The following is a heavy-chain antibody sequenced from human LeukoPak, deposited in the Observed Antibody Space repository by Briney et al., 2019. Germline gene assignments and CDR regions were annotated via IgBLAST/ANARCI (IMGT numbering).Heavy chain of an antibody. CDR3: AKDGSMPWGYYMDV. CDR2: STSSSYI. CDR1: GFTFSSYS. D-gene: IGHD2/OR15-2a*01. J-gene: IGHJ6*03. V-gene: IGHV3-21*01. Sequence: GGSLRLSCAAYGFTFSSYSMISTSSSYIYYADSVKGRFTISRDNAKNSLYLEMNSLRAEDTAVYYCAKDGSMPWGYYMDVWAKGPRSPSP.